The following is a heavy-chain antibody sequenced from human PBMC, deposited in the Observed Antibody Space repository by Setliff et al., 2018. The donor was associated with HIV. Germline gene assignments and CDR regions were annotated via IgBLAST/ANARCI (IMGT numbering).Heavy chain of an antibody. Sequence: SETLSLTCGVSGIPIDRVYSWAWIRQPPGKGLEWIGTISHSGSTHYNSPLQGRISISIDTSKNQFSLTLTSVTAADTAMYYCARGRDGELFTKEGNYYYYIDVWGKGTTVTVSS. V-gene: IGHV4-38-2*01. CDR1: GIPIDRVYS. J-gene: IGHJ6*03. CDR3: ARGRDGELFTKEGNYYYYIDV. D-gene: IGHD3-10*01. CDR2: ISHSGST.